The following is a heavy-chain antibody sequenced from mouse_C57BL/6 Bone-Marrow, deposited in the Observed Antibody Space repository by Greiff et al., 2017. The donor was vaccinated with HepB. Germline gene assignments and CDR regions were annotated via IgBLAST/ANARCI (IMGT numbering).Heavy chain of an antibody. J-gene: IGHJ3*01. V-gene: IGHV1-55*01. CDR3: ERRGNYAYPTGSFAY. Sequence: QVQLQQPGAELVKPGASVKMSCKASGYTFTSYSITWVKQRPGQGLEWIGDIYPGSGSTNYNEKFKSKATLTVDTSSSTAYMQLSSLTSEDSAVYDIERRGNYAYPTGSFAYWGQGTLVTVSA. D-gene: IGHD1-2*01. CDR2: IYPGSGST. CDR1: GYTFTSYS.